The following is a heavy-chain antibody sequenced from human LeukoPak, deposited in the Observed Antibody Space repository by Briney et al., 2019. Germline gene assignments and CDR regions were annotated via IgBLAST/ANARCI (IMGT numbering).Heavy chain of an antibody. CDR3: ARDLQTGGMIAFGGVIIPGDY. D-gene: IGHD3-16*02. Sequence: ASVNVSCKASGYTFPDYYMHWVRQAPAQRREGIGWISPNRCGANYAQKFHGRGAMTRDTSISTAYMELRRLRSDDTAVDYCARDLQTGGMIAFGGVIIPGDYWGQGTLVTVSS. CDR1: GYTFPDYY. CDR2: ISPNRCGA. J-gene: IGHJ4*02. V-gene: IGHV1-2*02.